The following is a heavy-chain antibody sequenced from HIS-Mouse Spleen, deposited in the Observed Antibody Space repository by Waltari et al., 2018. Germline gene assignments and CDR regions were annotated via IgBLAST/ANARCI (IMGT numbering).Heavy chain of an antibody. Sequence: QVQLVQSGAEVKQPGASVKVSCTASGYTVTRYDINWVRPATGQGLEWMGWMNPNSGNTGYAQKFQGRVTMTRNTSISTAYMELSSLRSEDTAVYYCARVYYDFWSGYYYWGQGTLVTVSS. CDR2: MNPNSGNT. V-gene: IGHV1-8*01. J-gene: IGHJ4*02. CDR1: GYTVTRYD. D-gene: IGHD3-3*01. CDR3: ARVYYDFWSGYYY.